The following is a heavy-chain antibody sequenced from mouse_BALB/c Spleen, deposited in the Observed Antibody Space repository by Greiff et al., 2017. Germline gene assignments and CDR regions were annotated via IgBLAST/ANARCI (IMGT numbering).Heavy chain of an antibody. D-gene: IGHD2-14*01. Sequence: VQGVESGPGLVAPSQSLSITCTVSGFSLSRYSVHWVRQPPGKGLEWLGMIWGGGSTDYNSALKSRLSISKDNSKSQVFLKMNSLQTDDTAMYYCARNGGEDRGTTWFAYWGQGTLVTVSA. CDR2: IWGGGST. CDR3: ARNGGEDRGTTWFAY. J-gene: IGHJ3*01. V-gene: IGHV2-6-4*01. CDR1: GFSLSRYS.